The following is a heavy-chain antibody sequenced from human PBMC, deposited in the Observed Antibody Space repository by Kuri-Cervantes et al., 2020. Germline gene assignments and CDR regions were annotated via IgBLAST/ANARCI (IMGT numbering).Heavy chain of an antibody. J-gene: IGHJ3*02. V-gene: IGHV1-2*02. D-gene: IGHD4-17*01. CDR3: ARERLSNYGDFDAFDI. Sequence: ASVKVSCKASGYTFTGYYMHWVRQAPGQGLEWMGWINPNSGGTNYAQKFQGRVTMTRDTSISTAYMELSGLTSDDTAVYYCARERLSNYGDFDAFDIWGQGTMVTVSS. CDR2: INPNSGGT. CDR1: GYTFTGYY.